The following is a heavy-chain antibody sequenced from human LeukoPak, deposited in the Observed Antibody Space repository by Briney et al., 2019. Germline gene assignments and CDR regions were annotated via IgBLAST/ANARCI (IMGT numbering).Heavy chain of an antibody. CDR2: ISSSSSTF. CDR1: GFTFSSYR. J-gene: IGHJ6*02. Sequence: GGPLRLPCAASGFTFSSYRMLALRQAPGKGLEWLSYISSSSSTFNYADSVKGRFTISRDNAKNSLYLQMSSLRDEDTAIYYCARGGGSYAMDVWGQGTTGTVSS. D-gene: IGHD3-10*01. CDR3: ARGGGSYAMDV. V-gene: IGHV3-48*02.